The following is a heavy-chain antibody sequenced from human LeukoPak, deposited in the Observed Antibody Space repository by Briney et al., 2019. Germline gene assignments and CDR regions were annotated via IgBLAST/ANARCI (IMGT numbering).Heavy chain of an antibody. CDR3: AKDSSSWYFDY. Sequence: GGSLRLSCAASGFTFSRYAMNWVRQAPGKGLEWVSAISDSGASTYYADSVKGHFTISRDNSKNTLYLQIKSLRAEDTAVYYCAKDSSSWYFDYWGQGTLVTVSS. D-gene: IGHD6-13*01. CDR2: ISDSGAST. J-gene: IGHJ4*02. V-gene: IGHV3-23*01. CDR1: GFTFSRYA.